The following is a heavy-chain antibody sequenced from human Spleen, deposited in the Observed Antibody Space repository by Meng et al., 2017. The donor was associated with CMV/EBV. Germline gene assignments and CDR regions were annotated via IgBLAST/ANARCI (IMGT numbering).Heavy chain of an antibody. CDR2: ISGSGGTT. V-gene: IGHV3-23*01. CDR1: GFTFSTYA. Sequence: GGSRLSCAASGFTFSTYAMSWVRQAPGKGLEWVSVISGSGGTTNYADSVKGRFTISRDNSNNTLYLQMNSLRAEDTAVYYCARVSGQWLVDYYFDYWGQETLVTVSS. CDR3: ARVSGQWLVDYYFDY. J-gene: IGHJ4*02. D-gene: IGHD6-19*01.